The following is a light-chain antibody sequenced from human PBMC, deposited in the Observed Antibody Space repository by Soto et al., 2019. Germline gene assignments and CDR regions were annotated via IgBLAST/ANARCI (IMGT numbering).Light chain of an antibody. V-gene: IGLV2-14*01. CDR3: SSYTSSSTL. Sequence: LTQPAPMSGSPGQSITIYFTGTSSDVGSYNYVSCYQQHPGKAPKLMIYEVSDRPSGISSRFSGSKSGNTASLTISGLQTEDEADYYCSSYTSSSTLFGTGTKVTVL. CDR1: SSDVGSYNY. CDR2: EVS. J-gene: IGLJ1*01.